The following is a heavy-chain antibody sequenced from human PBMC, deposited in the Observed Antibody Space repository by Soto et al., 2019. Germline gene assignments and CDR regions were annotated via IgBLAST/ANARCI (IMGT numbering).Heavy chain of an antibody. J-gene: IGHJ4*02. CDR1: GFTSSNYW. V-gene: IGHV3-7*01. CDR2: MNQDGSQI. Sequence: GGSLRLSCAVSGFTSSNYWMTWVRQAPGKGLEWVAYMNQDGSQIYYADSVKGRFTISRDNAKNSVYLQMNSLRAEDTAVYYCATNYYDNSGYFLYYFDSWGQGTLVTVSS. CDR3: ATNYYDNSGYFLYYFDS. D-gene: IGHD3-22*01.